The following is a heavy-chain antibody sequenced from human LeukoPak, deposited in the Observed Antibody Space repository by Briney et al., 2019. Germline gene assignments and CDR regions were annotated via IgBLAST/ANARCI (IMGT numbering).Heavy chain of an antibody. CDR3: ARLQSTVSVFDY. CDR2: IYYSGST. Sequence: SETLSLTRTVSGGSISSSSYYWGWIRQPPGKGLEWIGSIYYSGSTYYNPSLKSRVTISVDTSKNQFSLKLSSVTAAHTAVYYCARLQSTVSVFDYWGQGTLVTVSS. J-gene: IGHJ4*02. CDR1: GGSISSSSYY. V-gene: IGHV4-39*01. D-gene: IGHD4-11*01.